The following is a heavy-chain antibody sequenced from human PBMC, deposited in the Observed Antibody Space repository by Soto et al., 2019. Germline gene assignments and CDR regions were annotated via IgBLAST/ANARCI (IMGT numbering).Heavy chain of an antibody. CDR3: ARSRPQVSDFPGVIHWDALDV. D-gene: IGHD2-21*01. CDR1: GGALSSSG. J-gene: IGHJ3*01. CDR2: VIPIFGTT. V-gene: IGHV1-69*01. Sequence: QVQLVQSGAEMKKPGSSVSVSCKASGGALSSSGITWVRQAPGQGLEWVAGVIPIFGTTKNAPKFQGRVTVSADDSTSTAYMELSSLTSEDTAVYFCARSRPQVSDFPGVIHWDALDVWGQGTLVTVSS.